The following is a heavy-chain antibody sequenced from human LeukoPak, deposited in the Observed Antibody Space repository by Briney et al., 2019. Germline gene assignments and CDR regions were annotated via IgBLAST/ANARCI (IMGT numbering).Heavy chain of an antibody. V-gene: IGHV3-48*02. CDR3: ARVGYDILTGFHY. D-gene: IGHD3-9*01. CDR2: ISSRSSSI. J-gene: IGHJ4*02. Sequence: GSLRLSCAASGFPFSDYSINWVRQAPGKGLEWVSCISSRSSSIYYADSVKGRFTISRDNAKKSLYLQMNSLRDEDTAVYYCARVGYDILTGFHYWGQGTLVTVSS. CDR1: GFPFSDYS.